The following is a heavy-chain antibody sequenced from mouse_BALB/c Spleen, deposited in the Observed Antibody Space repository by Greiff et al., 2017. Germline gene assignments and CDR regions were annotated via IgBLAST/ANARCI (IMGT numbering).Heavy chain of an antibody. V-gene: IGHV10-1*02. CDR1: GFTFNTYA. CDR2: IRSKSNNYAT. Sequence: EAGGGLVQPKGSLKLSCAASGFTFNTYAMNWVRQAPGKGLEWVARIRSKSNNYATYYADSVKDRFTISRDDSQSMLYLQMNNLKTEDTAMYYCVRRDYFDYWGQGTTLTVSS. J-gene: IGHJ2*01. CDR3: VRRDYFDY.